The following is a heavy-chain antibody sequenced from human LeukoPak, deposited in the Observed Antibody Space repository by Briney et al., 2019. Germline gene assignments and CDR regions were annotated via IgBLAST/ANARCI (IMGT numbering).Heavy chain of an antibody. V-gene: IGHV4-39*07. Sequence: SETLSLTCNVSGGSVSSSNHHWAWIRQSPGMGLEWIGEINHSGSTNYNPSLKSRVTISVDTSKNQFSLKLSSVTAADTAVYYCARALKYDFWSGYYRNRAPYYYYYMDVWGKGTTVTVSS. CDR1: GGSVSSSNHH. D-gene: IGHD3-3*01. CDR2: INHSGST. CDR3: ARALKYDFWSGYYRNRAPYYYYYMDV. J-gene: IGHJ6*03.